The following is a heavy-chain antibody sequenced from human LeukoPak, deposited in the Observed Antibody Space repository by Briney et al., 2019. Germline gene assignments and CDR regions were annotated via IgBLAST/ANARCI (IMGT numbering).Heavy chain of an antibody. Sequence: GGSLRLSCAASGFTFSSYSMNWVRQAPGKGLEWVSYISSSSSTIYYADSVKGRFTISRDNAKNSLYLQMNSLRAEDTAVYYSARGGQALDYWGQGTLVTVSS. CDR2: ISSSSSTI. D-gene: IGHD1-26*01. CDR3: ARGGQALDY. V-gene: IGHV3-48*04. CDR1: GFTFSSYS. J-gene: IGHJ4*02.